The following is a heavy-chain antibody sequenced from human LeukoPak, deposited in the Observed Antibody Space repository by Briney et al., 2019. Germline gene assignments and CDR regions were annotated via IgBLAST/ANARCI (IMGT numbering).Heavy chain of an antibody. CDR2: INPNSGGT. CDR3: ARDLGGWYPGDY. Sequence: ASVKVSCKASGYTFTGYYMHWVRQAPGQGLEWMGRINPNSGGTNYAQKFRGRVTMTRDTSTSTAYMELSRLRSDDTAVYYCARDLGGWYPGDYWGQGTLVTVSS. J-gene: IGHJ4*02. V-gene: IGHV1-2*06. D-gene: IGHD6-19*01. CDR1: GYTFTGYY.